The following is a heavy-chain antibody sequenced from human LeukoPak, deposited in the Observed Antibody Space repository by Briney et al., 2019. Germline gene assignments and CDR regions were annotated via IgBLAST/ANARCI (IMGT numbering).Heavy chain of an antibody. CDR3: ARDLRYRNSFDP. V-gene: IGHV1-18*01. Sequence: ASVKVSCKASGYTFTSYGISWVRQAPGQGLEWMGRISTYNGNTNYAQKLQGRVTMATDTSTTTVYMELRSLRSDDTAVYYCARDLRYRNSFDPWGQGTLVTVSS. CDR1: GYTFTSYG. D-gene: IGHD3-9*01. J-gene: IGHJ5*02. CDR2: ISTYNGNT.